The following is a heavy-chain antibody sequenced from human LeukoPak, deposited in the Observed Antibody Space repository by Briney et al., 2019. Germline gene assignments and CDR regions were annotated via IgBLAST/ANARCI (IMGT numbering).Heavy chain of an antibody. D-gene: IGHD3-3*01. CDR3: ASRPNYDFYSGGNY. V-gene: IGHV4-34*01. J-gene: IGHJ4*02. CDR2: INHSGST. Sequence: SETLSLTCAVYGGSFSGYYWSWIRQPPGKGLEWIGEINHSGSTNYNPSFKSRVTISVDTSKNQFSLKLSSVTAADTAVYYCASRPNYDFYSGGNYWGQGTLVTVSS. CDR1: GGSFSGYY.